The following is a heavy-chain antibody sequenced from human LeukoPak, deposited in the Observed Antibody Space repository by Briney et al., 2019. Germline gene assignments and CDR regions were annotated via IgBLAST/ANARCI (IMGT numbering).Heavy chain of an antibody. J-gene: IGHJ4*02. CDR2: ITKSSGST. CDR3: AKVPGLTTGY. V-gene: IGHV3-23*01. CDR1: GFTLYSYT. D-gene: IGHD4-17*01. Sequence: PGGSLRLSCAASGFTLYSYTKSWVRHAPGEGLEWVSFITKSSGSTYYAASVKGRLTTSRGNYKNARYLQIKSLRAEDTAVYDCAKVPGLTTGYWGQGTLVTVSS.